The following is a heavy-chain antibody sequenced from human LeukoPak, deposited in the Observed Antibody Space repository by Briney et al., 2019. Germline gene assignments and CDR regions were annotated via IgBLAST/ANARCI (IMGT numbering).Heavy chain of an antibody. CDR3: ARPYDSSGYYYSDAFDI. CDR1: GYTFTSYV. Sequence: ASVTVSCKASGYTFTSYVINWVRQATGQGLEWMGWMNPNSGNTGYAQKFQGRVTMTRNTSISTAYMELSSLRSEDTAVYYCARPYDSSGYYYSDAFDIWGQGTMVTVSS. V-gene: IGHV1-8*01. D-gene: IGHD3-22*01. J-gene: IGHJ3*02. CDR2: MNPNSGNT.